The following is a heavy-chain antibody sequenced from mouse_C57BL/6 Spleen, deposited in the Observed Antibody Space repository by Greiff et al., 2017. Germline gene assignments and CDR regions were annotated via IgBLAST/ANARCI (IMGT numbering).Heavy chain of an antibody. CDR1: GYAFTNYL. J-gene: IGHJ1*03. CDR3: ARGDYYGSSSGYFDV. D-gene: IGHD1-1*01. V-gene: IGHV1-54*01. CDR2: INPGSGGT. Sequence: QVQLKQSGAELVRPGTSVKVSCKASGYAFTNYLIEWVKQRPGQGLEWIGVINPGSGGTNYNEKFKGKATLTADKSSSTAYMQLSSLTSEDSAVYFCARGDYYGSSSGYFDVWGTGTTVTVSS.